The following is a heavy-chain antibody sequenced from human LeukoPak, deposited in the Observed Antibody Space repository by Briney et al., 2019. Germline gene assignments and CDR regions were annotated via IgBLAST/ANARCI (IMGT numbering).Heavy chain of an antibody. CDR3: TTDTLLWFGELETH. D-gene: IGHD3-10*01. CDR1: GFTFSSYG. V-gene: IGHV3-15*01. Sequence: GGSLRLSCAASGFTFSSYGMHWVRQAPGKGLEWVGRIKSKTDGGTTDYAAPVKGRFTISRDDSKNTLYLQMNSLKTEDTAVYYCTTDTLLWFGELETHWGQGTLVTVSS. CDR2: IKSKTDGGTT. J-gene: IGHJ4*02.